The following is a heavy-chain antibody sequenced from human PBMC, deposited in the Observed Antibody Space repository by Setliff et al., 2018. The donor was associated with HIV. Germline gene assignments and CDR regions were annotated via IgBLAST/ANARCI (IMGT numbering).Heavy chain of an antibody. V-gene: IGHV3-23*01. D-gene: IGHD3-9*01. J-gene: IGHJ4*02. CDR3: AKEGYNELRYFDWLSAEWLDY. Sequence: PGESLKISCVASGFAFTRHAMTWVRQAPGKGLEWVSGISGSGDNTYYADSVKGRFTISRDTSKNTVYLQMNRLRAEDTAVYYCAKEGYNELRYFDWLSAEWLDYWGQGTLVTVS. CDR1: GFAFTRHA. CDR2: ISGSGDNT.